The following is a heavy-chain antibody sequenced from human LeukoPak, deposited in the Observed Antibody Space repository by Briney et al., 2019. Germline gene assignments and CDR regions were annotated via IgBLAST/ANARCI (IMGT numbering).Heavy chain of an antibody. D-gene: IGHD3-22*01. CDR3: AGDSSGYYWAF. V-gene: IGHV3-7*01. CDR1: GFTFSSYE. Sequence: PGGSLRLSCAASGFTFSSYEMNWVRQAPGKGLEWVANINQDGSEKYYVDSVKGRFTISRDNAKNSLYLSMNSLRAEDTAVYYYAGDSSGYYWAFWGQGTLVTVSS. CDR2: INQDGSEK. J-gene: IGHJ4*02.